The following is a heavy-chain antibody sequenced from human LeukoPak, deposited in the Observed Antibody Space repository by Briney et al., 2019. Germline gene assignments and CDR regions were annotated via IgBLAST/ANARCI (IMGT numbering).Heavy chain of an antibody. CDR2: ISGSGGST. CDR3: AKDWDYYDSSGSVGDY. J-gene: IGHJ4*02. D-gene: IGHD3-22*01. V-gene: IGHV3-23*01. CDR1: GFTFSSYA. Sequence: PGGSLRLSCAASGFTFSSYAMSRVRQAPGKGLEWVSAISGSGGSTYYADSVKGRFTISRDNSKNTLYLQMNSLRAEDTAVYYCAKDWDYYDSSGSVGDYWGQGTLVTVSS.